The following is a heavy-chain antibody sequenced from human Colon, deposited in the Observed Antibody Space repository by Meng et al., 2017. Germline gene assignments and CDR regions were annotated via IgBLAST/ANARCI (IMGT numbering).Heavy chain of an antibody. Sequence: VSVKVSCKASGYTFTGYYMHWVRQAPGQGLEWMGRINPNSGGTNYAQKFQGRVTMTRETSISTASMELSRLRSDDTAVCYCTRDRPLTGDFSDYWGQGTLVTVSS. CDR1: GYTFTGYY. J-gene: IGHJ4*02. D-gene: IGHD2-21*02. CDR2: INPNSGGT. V-gene: IGHV1-2*06. CDR3: TRDRPLTGDFSDY.